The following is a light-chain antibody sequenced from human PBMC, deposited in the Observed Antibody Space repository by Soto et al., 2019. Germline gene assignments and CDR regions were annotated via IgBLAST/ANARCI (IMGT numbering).Light chain of an antibody. V-gene: IGLV4-69*01. CDR1: SGHSSYA. CDR3: QTWGHGIQGV. J-gene: IGLJ1*01. CDR2: VNSDGSH. Sequence: QLVLTQSPSASASLGASVKLTCTLSSGHSSYAIAWHQQQPEKGPRYLMKVNSDGSHSKGDGIPDRFSVSISGAERYLTISSFRAGEESDYYCQTWGHGIQGVFGSGTKPAVL.